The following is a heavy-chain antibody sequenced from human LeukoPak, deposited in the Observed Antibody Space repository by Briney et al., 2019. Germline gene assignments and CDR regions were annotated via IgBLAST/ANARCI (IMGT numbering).Heavy chain of an antibody. CDR1: GFTFSSYS. CDR2: ISGSSSYI. D-gene: IGHD3-10*01. Sequence: GGSLRLSCAASGFTFSSYSMSSVRQAPRRWLGCDSSISGSSSYIYYADSVKGRFTISRDNAKNSLYLQMNSLRAEDTAVYYCARGDGDTMVRGVIYYMDVWGKGTTVTISS. V-gene: IGHV3-21*01. J-gene: IGHJ6*03. CDR3: ARGDGDTMVRGVIYYMDV.